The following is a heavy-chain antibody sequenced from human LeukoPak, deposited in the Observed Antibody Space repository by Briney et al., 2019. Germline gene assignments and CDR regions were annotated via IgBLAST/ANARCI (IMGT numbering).Heavy chain of an antibody. CDR1: GYTFTGYY. D-gene: IGHD3-10*01. J-gene: IGHJ4*02. Sequence: ASVKVSCKASGYTFTGYYMHWVRQAPGQGLEWMGWINPNSGDTNYAQKFQGRVTMTRDTSISTAYMELSRLRSDDTAVYYCARDLLYGSGSYYNVLGILYWGQGTLVTVSS. CDR2: INPNSGDT. CDR3: ARDLLYGSGSYYNVLGILY. V-gene: IGHV1-2*02.